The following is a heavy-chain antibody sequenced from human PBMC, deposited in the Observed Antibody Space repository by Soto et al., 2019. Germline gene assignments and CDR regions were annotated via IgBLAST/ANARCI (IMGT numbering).Heavy chain of an antibody. Sequence: EVQLLESGGGLVQPGGSLRLSCAASGFTVSDYGMSWVRQAPGKGLVWVSSISGGNTFYAGSVKGRFTISRDNSKNTLYLQMNRLTAEDTAVYYCAKAPSSDCNSGACSLRSWGQGTLVTVSS. CDR2: SISGGNT. V-gene: IGHV3-23*01. CDR1: GFTVSDYG. CDR3: AKAPSSDCNSGACSLRS. J-gene: IGHJ5*02. D-gene: IGHD2-21*01.